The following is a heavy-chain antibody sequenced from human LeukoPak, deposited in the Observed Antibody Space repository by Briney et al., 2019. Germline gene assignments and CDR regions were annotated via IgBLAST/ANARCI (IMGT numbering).Heavy chain of an antibody. V-gene: IGHV1-69*13. CDR2: IIPIFGTA. J-gene: IGHJ4*02. D-gene: IGHD1-26*01. CDR1: GGTFSSYA. CDR3: ARVSRGGSYADY. Sequence: SVKVSCKASGGTFSSYAISWVRQAPGRGLEWMGGIIPIFGTANYAQKFQGRVTITADESTSTAYMELSSLRSEDTAVYYCARVSRGGSYADYWGQGTLVTVSS.